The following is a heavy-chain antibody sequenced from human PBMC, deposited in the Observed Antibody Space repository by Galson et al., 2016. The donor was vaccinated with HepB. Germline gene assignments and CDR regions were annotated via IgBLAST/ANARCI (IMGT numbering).Heavy chain of an antibody. CDR3: AREAPIAAPGANDC. V-gene: IGHV3-33*01. CDR2: IWYDGSNK. Sequence: SLRLSCAASGFTFTSFGMHWVRQAPGKGLEWVAVIWYDGSNKYYGDSVKGRFTISRDNSKNTLYLQMNSLRAEDTAIYYCAREAPIAAPGANDCWGQGTQVTVSS. D-gene: IGHD6-13*01. CDR1: GFTFTSFG. J-gene: IGHJ4*02.